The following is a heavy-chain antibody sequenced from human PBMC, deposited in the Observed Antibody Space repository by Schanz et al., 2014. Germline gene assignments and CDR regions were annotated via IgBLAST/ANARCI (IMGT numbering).Heavy chain of an antibody. CDR1: GFTFITYT. CDR2: LSGSGGST. CDR3: AKDSTHIDIVLVPTAIDY. Sequence: EVQLLESGGGLVQPGGSLRLSCEASGFTFITYTMNWVRQAPGKGLEWVSALSGSGGSTYYADSVKGRFTISRDNSKNTLYLHMNTLRSEDTAVYYCAKDSTHIDIVLVPTAIDYWGQGTLVTVSS. V-gene: IGHV3-23*01. J-gene: IGHJ4*02. D-gene: IGHD2-2*01.